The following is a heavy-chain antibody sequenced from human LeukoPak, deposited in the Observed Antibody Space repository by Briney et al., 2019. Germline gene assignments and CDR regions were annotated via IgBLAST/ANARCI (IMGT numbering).Heavy chain of an antibody. J-gene: IGHJ4*02. D-gene: IGHD6-6*01. Sequence: GGSLRLSCAATGFTFSSYGKHWVRQAPGKGLEWVAFIRYDGSNKYYADSVKGRFTISRDNSKNTLYLQMNSLRAEDTAVYYCAKDPEDPEYSSSPTYDYWGQGTLVTVSS. CDR2: IRYDGSNK. CDR1: GFTFSSYG. V-gene: IGHV3-30*02. CDR3: AKDPEDPEYSSSPTYDY.